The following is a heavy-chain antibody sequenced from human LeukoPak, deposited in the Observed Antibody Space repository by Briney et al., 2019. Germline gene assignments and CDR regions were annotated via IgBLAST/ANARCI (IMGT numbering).Heavy chain of an antibody. V-gene: IGHV1-46*01. CDR2: INPSGDST. D-gene: IGHD6-25*01. CDR3: ARDAGYDAFDI. Sequence: GASVKVSCKASGYTFTSYYMHWVRQAPGQGLEWMGIINPSGDSTNYAQKFQGRVTMTRDTSTSTVYMELSSLRSDGTAVYYCARDAGYDAFDIWGQGTMVTVSS. CDR1: GYTFTSYY. J-gene: IGHJ3*02.